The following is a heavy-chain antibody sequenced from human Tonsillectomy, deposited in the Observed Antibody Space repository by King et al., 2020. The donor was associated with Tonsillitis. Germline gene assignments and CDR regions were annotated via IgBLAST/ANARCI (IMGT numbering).Heavy chain of an antibody. CDR2: MSDSGKI. D-gene: IGHD3-10*01. J-gene: IGHJ2*01. CDR1: GASMRSHY. V-gene: IGHV4-59*08. Sequence: VQLQESGPGLVKPSETLTLTCSVSGASMRSHYWSWIRQPPGKGLEWIGYMSDSGKIDFNPSLKSRATISADTSKKQFYLKLTSVTPSDTAFYYCARQGDYYGSGSYVAYWYFDLWGRGTLVTVSS. CDR3: ARQGDYYGSGSYVAYWYFDL.